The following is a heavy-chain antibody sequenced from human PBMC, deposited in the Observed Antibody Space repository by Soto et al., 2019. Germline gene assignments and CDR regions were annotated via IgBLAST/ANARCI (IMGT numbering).Heavy chain of an antibody. Sequence: HVQLQESGPGLVKPSQTLSLICTVSGGSINSGGYYWNWIRQHPGKGLEWIGYIFYSGSTYYNPFLRSRVTTSADTSENQFALKLSSVTAADTAVYFCARVYRQTGYSSSWVFDSLGQGTLVNVSS. CDR1: GGSINSGGYY. D-gene: IGHD6-13*01. CDR2: IFYSGST. CDR3: ARVYRQTGYSSSWVFDS. J-gene: IGHJ4*02. V-gene: IGHV4-31*03.